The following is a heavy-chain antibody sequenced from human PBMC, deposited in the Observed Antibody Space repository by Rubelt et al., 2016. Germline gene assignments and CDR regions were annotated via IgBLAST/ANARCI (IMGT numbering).Heavy chain of an antibody. D-gene: IGHD1-14*01. J-gene: IGHJ6*02. V-gene: IGHV3-13*04. CDR1: GFTFSSYD. CDR3: ARDNPGYGMDV. Sequence: DVQLEESGGGLVQPGGSLRLSCAASGFTFSSYDIHWVRRAAGRGLEWVSAIGTTGDTFYPGSVKGRFPISRENAKNSLYLEMNSLRAGDTAVYYCARDNPGYGMDVWGQGTTVTVSS. CDR2: IGTTGDT.